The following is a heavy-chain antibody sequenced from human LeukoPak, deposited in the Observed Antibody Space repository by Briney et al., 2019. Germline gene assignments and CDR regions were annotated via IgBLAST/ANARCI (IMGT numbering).Heavy chain of an antibody. D-gene: IGHD3-22*01. CDR1: GGTFSSYA. Sequence: ASVKVSCKASGGTFSSYAISWVRQAPGQGLEWMGGIIPIFGTANYAQKFQGRVTITADESTSTAYMELSSLRSDDTAVYYCARGLPPRRNYDSSGYYSYYFDYWGQGTLVTVSS. V-gene: IGHV1-69*13. CDR3: ARGLPPRRNYDSSGYYSYYFDY. CDR2: IIPIFGTA. J-gene: IGHJ4*02.